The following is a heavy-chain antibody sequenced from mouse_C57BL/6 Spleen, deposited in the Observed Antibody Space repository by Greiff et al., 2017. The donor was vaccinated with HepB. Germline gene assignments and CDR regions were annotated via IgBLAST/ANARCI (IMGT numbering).Heavy chain of an antibody. CDR3: ARVYDYDEEYFDV. CDR1: GYTFTDYN. CDR2: INPNNGGT. V-gene: IGHV1-18*01. D-gene: IGHD2-4*01. Sequence: EVQLQQSGPELVKPGASVKIPCKASGYTFTDYNMDWVKQSHGKSLEWIGDINPNNGGTIYNQKFKGKATLTVDKSSSTAYMELRSLTSEDTAVYYCARVYDYDEEYFDVWGTGTTVTVSS. J-gene: IGHJ1*03.